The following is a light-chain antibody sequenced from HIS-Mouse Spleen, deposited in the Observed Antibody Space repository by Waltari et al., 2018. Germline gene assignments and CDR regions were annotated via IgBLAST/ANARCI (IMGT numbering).Light chain of an antibody. V-gene: IGLV3-21*02. CDR1: NIGSKS. Sequence: SYVLTQPPSVSVAPGQTARITCGGNNIGSKSVHWYQQKPGQAPGLVVNDDSDRPSGIPERLAGSNSGNTATLTISRVEAGDEADYYCQVWDSSSDHWVFGGGTKLTVL. CDR2: DDS. J-gene: IGLJ3*02. CDR3: QVWDSSSDHWV.